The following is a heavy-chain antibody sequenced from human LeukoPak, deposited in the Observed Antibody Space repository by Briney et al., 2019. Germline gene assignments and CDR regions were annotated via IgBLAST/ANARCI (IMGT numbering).Heavy chain of an antibody. V-gene: IGHV3-7*01. D-gene: IGHD1-14*01. Sequence: PGGSLRLSCAASGLTFSSYWMSWVRQTPGKGLEWVANLNQDGSEKHYVDSAKGRFTISRDNAKNSLYPQMNSLRGEDTAVYYCAKLTRGYYYYMDVWGKGTTVTVSS. CDR2: LNQDGSEK. CDR3: AKLTRGYYYYMDV. CDR1: GLTFSSYW. J-gene: IGHJ6*03.